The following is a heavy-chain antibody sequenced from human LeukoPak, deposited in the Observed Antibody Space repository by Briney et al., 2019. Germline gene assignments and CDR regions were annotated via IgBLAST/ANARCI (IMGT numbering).Heavy chain of an antibody. Sequence: GASVKVSCKASGGTFSSYAISWVRQAPGQGLEWMGGIIPIFGTANYAQKFQGRVTITTDESTSTAYMELSSLRSEDTAVYYCARGPADFVVEGFDYWGQGTLVTVSS. D-gene: IGHD2-15*01. CDR3: ARGPADFVVEGFDY. J-gene: IGHJ4*02. CDR1: GGTFSSYA. CDR2: IIPIFGTA. V-gene: IGHV1-69*05.